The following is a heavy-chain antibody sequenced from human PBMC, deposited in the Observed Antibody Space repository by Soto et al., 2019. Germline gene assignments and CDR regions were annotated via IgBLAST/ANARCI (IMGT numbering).Heavy chain of an antibody. J-gene: IGHJ4*02. CDR3: TTDTRFCSGDSCNSFDY. CDR1: GFTFSNAW. Sequence: EVQLVESGGGLVKPGGSLRLSCAASGFTFSNAWMSWVRQAPGKGLEWVGRIKSKTDGATTDYAAPVKGRFTISRDDSKNMRSLHMNSLKTEDTAVYYCTTDTRFCSGDSCNSFDYWGQGTLVTVSS. V-gene: IGHV3-15*01. CDR2: IKSKTDGATT. D-gene: IGHD2-15*01.